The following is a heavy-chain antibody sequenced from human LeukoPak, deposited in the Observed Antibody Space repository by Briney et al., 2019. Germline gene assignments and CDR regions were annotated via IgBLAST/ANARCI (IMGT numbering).Heavy chain of an antibody. CDR2: IYYSGST. CDR3: ARQSTMAGGDAFDI. Sequence: PSETLSLTCTVSGGSIRSYYWSWIRQPPGKGLEWIGYIYYSGSTNYDPSLKSRVTISVDTSKNQFSLKLRSVAAADTAVYYCARQSTMAGGDAFDIWGQGTMVTVSS. V-gene: IGHV4-59*08. D-gene: IGHD3-10*01. CDR1: GGSIRSYY. J-gene: IGHJ3*02.